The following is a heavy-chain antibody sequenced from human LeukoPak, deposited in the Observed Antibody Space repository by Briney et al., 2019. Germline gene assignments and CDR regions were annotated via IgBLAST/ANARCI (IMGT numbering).Heavy chain of an antibody. CDR1: GYTFTSYG. CDR3: ARGMDSSGYYYYSYFDY. Sequence: ASVEVSCKASGYTFTSYGISWVRQAPGQGLEWMGWISAYNGNTNYAQKLQGRVTMTTDTSTSTAYMELRSLRSDDTAVYYCARGMDSSGYYYYSYFDYWGQGTLVTVSS. V-gene: IGHV1-18*01. CDR2: ISAYNGNT. D-gene: IGHD3-22*01. J-gene: IGHJ4*02.